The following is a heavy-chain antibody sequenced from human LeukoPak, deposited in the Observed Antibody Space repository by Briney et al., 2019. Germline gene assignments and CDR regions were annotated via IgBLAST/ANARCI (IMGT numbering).Heavy chain of an antibody. Sequence: GGSLRLSCAASGFTFSSYGMHWVRQAPGNGLEWVAVIWYDGSNKYYADSGKGRFTISRDNSKNTLYLQMNSLRAEDTAVYYCARGLSYCSSTSCYDYYYYYGMDVWGQGTTVTVSS. CDR1: GFTFSSYG. CDR2: IWYDGSNK. CDR3: ARGLSYCSSTSCYDYYYYYGMDV. J-gene: IGHJ6*02. V-gene: IGHV3-33*01. D-gene: IGHD2-2*01.